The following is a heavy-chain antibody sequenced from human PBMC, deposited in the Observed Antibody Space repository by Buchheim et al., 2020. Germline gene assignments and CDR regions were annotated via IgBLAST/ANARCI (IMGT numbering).Heavy chain of an antibody. D-gene: IGHD6-19*01. V-gene: IGHV3-30-3*01. CDR2: ISYDGSNK. Sequence: QVQLVESGGGVVQPGRSLRLSCAASGFTFSSYAMHWVRQAPGKGLEWVAVISYDGSNKYYADSVKGRFTISRDNSKTTLYLQMNSLRAEDTAVYYCARDRNSGWYYYYYGMDVWGQGTT. J-gene: IGHJ6*02. CDR1: GFTFSSYA. CDR3: ARDRNSGWYYYYYGMDV.